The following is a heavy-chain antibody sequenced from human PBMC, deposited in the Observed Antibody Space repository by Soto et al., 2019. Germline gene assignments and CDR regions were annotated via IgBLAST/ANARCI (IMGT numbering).Heavy chain of an antibody. Sequence: EVQLVESGGGLVQPGGSLRLSCAASGFTVSSNSMSWVRQAPGKGLEWVSVIYSGGSTYYADSVKGRFTISRDNSKNTLYLQMNSLRAEDTAVYYCARETWYCSGGSCYTNWFDPWGQGTLVTVSS. J-gene: IGHJ5*02. CDR1: GFTVSSNS. CDR2: IYSGGST. D-gene: IGHD2-15*01. CDR3: ARETWYCSGGSCYTNWFDP. V-gene: IGHV3-66*01.